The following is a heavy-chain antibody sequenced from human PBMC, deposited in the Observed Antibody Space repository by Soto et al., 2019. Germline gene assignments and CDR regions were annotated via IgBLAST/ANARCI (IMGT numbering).Heavy chain of an antibody. Sequence: QVQLVQSGAEVKKPGASVKVSCKASGYTFTSYGISWVRQAPGQGLEWMGWISAYNGNTNYAQKLQGRVTMTPDTSTSTAYMELRSLRSDDTAVYYCARAYCSSTSCYYLSVYYYYMDVWGKGTTVTVSS. CDR3: ARAYCSSTSCYYLSVYYYYMDV. CDR1: GYTFTSYG. V-gene: IGHV1-18*01. D-gene: IGHD2-2*01. J-gene: IGHJ6*03. CDR2: ISAYNGNT.